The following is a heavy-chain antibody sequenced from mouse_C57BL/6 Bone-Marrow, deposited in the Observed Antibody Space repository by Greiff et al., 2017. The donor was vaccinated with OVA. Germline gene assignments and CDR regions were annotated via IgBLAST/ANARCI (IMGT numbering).Heavy chain of an antibody. CDR2: INPSTGGT. CDR3: ARSYGSSSDY. V-gene: IGHV1-42*01. Sequence: EVQLKESGPELVKPGASVKISCKASGYSFTGYYMNWVKQSPEKSLEWIGEINPSTGGTTYNQKFKAKATLTVDKSSSTAYMQLKSLTSEDSAVYYCARSYGSSSDYWGQGTTLTVSS. J-gene: IGHJ2*01. D-gene: IGHD1-1*01. CDR1: GYSFTGYY.